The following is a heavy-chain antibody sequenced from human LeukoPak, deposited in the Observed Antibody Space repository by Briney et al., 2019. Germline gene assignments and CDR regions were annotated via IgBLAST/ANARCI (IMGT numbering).Heavy chain of an antibody. V-gene: IGHV3-74*01. CDR2: IKSDGSNS. Sequence: GGSLRLSCAASGFILSGYWMHGVRQAPGKGLVWVSRIKSDGSNSTYADSVRGRFTISRDNAKNTLYLQMDSLRAEDTAVYYCARSVWFEPWGQGILVTVSS. J-gene: IGHJ5*02. CDR3: ARSVWFEP. CDR1: GFILSGYW.